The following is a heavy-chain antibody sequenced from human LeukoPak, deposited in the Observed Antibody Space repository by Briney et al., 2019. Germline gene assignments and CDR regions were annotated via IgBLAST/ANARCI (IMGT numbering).Heavy chain of an antibody. V-gene: IGHV4-39*07. CDR1: GGSISSSSYY. CDR3: ARRFGGWYVDYYYYMDV. J-gene: IGHJ6*03. Sequence: PSETLSLTCTVSGGSISSSSYYWGWIRQPPGKGLEWIGSIYYSGSTYYNPSLKSRVTISVDTSKNQFSLKLSSVTAADTAVYYCARRFGGWYVDYYYYMDVWGKGTTVTVSS. D-gene: IGHD6-19*01. CDR2: IYYSGST.